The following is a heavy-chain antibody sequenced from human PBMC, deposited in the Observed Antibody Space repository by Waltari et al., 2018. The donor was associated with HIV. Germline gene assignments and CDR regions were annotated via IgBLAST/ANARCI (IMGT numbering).Heavy chain of an antibody. D-gene: IGHD1-26*01. CDR1: GFTVSSNH. Sequence: EVQLVESGGGLIETGGSLRLSCAASGFTVSSNHMSWVRQAPGKGLEWVSVIYSGGSRYYADSVKGRFTISRDNSKNTVSLHMNSLRAEDTAVYYCARDPRSSGYYGVDVWGQGTAVTVSS. J-gene: IGHJ6*02. CDR2: IYSGGSR. V-gene: IGHV3-53*01. CDR3: ARDPRSSGYYGVDV.